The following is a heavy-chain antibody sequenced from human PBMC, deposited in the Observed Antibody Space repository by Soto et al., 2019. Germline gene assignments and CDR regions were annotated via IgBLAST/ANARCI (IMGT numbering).Heavy chain of an antibody. D-gene: IGHD3-22*01. V-gene: IGHV4-31*03. Sequence: QVQLQESGPGLAKPSQTLYLTCTVSGASLSSGGYYWTWIRQVPGKALEWIGYIFHTGTTFYNPSLKSRVVMSIEKSDNQFSLNLRSVTAADTAVSYCARGLGYDSNGRFLAAFDVWGQGTMVTLSS. J-gene: IGHJ3*01. CDR2: IFHTGTT. CDR1: GASLSSGGYY. CDR3: ARGLGYDSNGRFLAAFDV.